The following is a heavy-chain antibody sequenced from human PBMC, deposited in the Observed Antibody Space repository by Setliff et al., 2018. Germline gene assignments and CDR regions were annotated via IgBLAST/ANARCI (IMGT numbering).Heavy chain of an antibody. V-gene: IGHV4-31*03. CDR2: IYYSGST. J-gene: IGHJ4*02. CDR1: GGSISSGGYY. CDR3: ARDNNPGYRGYWGRFDY. D-gene: IGHD3-16*02. Sequence: ASETLSLTCTVSGGSISSGGYYRSWIRQHPGKGLEWIGYIYYSGSTYYNPSLKSRVTISVDTSKNQFSLKLSSVTAADTAVYYCARDNNPGYRGYWGRFDYWGQGTLVTV.